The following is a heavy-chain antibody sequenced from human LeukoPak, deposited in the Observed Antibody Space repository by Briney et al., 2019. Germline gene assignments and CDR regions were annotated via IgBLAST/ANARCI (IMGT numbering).Heavy chain of an antibody. CDR1: GGTFSSYA. CDR3: ARTPQFQNEGGGYYPRGVDY. D-gene: IGHD3-22*01. CDR2: IIPILGIA. V-gene: IGHV1-69*04. Sequence: ASVNVSCKASGGTFSSYAISWVRQAPGQGLEWMGRIIPILGIANYAQKFQGRVTITADKSTSTAYMELSSLRSEATAVYYCARTPQFQNEGGGYYPRGVDYWGQGTLVTVSS. J-gene: IGHJ4*02.